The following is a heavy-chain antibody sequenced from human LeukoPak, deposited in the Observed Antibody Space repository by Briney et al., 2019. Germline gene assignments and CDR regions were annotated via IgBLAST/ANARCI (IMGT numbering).Heavy chain of an antibody. CDR3: ARHVFSGGDCYPD. D-gene: IGHD2-21*02. Sequence: GESLKISCKGSGYSFTSYWIGWVRQMPGKGLEWMGIIYSGDSDTRYSPSFQGQVTISADKSISTAYLQWSSLKASDTATYYCARHVFSGGDCYPDWGQGTLVTVSS. V-gene: IGHV5-51*01. CDR2: IYSGDSDT. J-gene: IGHJ4*02. CDR1: GYSFTSYW.